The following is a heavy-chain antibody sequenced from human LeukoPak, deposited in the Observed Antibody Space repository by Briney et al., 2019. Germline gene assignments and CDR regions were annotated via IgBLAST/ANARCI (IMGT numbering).Heavy chain of an antibody. CDR2: IYYSGNT. CDR1: GYSISSGYY. CDR3: AREFGVGGGTWFDP. Sequence: SETLSLTCTVSGYSISSGYYWGWIRQPPGKGLEWIGSIYYSGNTNYNPSLKSRVTISVDTSKNQFSLKLTSVTAADTAIYYCAREFGVGGGTWFDPWGQGTLVPVSS. D-gene: IGHD3-3*01. J-gene: IGHJ5*02. V-gene: IGHV4-61*01.